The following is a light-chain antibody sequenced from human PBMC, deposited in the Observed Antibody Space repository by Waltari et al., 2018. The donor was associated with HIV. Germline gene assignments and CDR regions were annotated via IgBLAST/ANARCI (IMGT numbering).Light chain of an antibody. CDR2: DAS. J-gene: IGKJ2*03. CDR1: HYIDNY. V-gene: IGKV1-33*01. CDR3: QQYENLPYS. Sequence: DIQMNQSPSSLSASVGDRVTITCQASHYIDNYLSWYQQKPGKAPKLLIYDASNLETGVSSRFSGSGYGTEFSFTISSLQPEDIATYYCQQYENLPYSFGQGTNLEI.